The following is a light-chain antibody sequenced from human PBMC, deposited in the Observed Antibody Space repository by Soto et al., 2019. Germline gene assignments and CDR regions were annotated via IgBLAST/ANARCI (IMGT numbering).Light chain of an antibody. Sequence: DIQMTQSPSSLSASVGDRVTITCRASQSISSYLNWYQHKPGKAPKLLTYAASSLQSGVPSRFSGRGSGTQFTLTINSMQPEDVATYYCQQSYSTPLTFGGGTKVEIK. CDR3: QQSYSTPLT. J-gene: IGKJ4*01. CDR2: AAS. V-gene: IGKV1-39*01. CDR1: QSISSY.